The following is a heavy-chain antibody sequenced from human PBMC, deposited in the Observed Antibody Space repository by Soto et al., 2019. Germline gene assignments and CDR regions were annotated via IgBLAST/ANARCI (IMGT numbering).Heavy chain of an antibody. CDR3: AVGFLEWLSDYYYGMDV. V-gene: IGHV3-30*03. J-gene: IGHJ6*02. D-gene: IGHD3-3*01. CDR1: GFTFSSYG. CDR2: ISYDGSNK. Sequence: GGSLRLSCAASGFTFSSYGMHWVRQAPGKGLEWVAVISYDGSNKYYADSVKGRFTISRDNSKNTLYLQMNSLRAEDTAVYYCAVGFLEWLSDYYYGMDVWGQGTTVTVSS.